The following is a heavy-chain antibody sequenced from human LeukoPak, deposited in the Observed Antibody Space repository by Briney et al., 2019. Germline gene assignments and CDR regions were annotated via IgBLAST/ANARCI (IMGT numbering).Heavy chain of an antibody. Sequence: GESLKISCKGSGYSFTSYWIGWVRQMPGKGLEWMEIIYPGDSDTRYSPSFQGQVTISADKSISTAYLQWSSLKASDTAMYYCARGGYSYGLITYFDYWGQGTPVTVSS. V-gene: IGHV5-51*01. J-gene: IGHJ4*02. D-gene: IGHD5-18*01. CDR3: ARGGYSYGLITYFDY. CDR2: IYPGDSDT. CDR1: GYSFTSYW.